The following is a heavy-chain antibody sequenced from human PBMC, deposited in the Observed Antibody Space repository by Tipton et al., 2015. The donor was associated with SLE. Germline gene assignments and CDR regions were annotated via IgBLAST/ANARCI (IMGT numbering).Heavy chain of an antibody. Sequence: TLSLTCTVSGGSISSSSYYWGWIRQPPGKGLEWIGNIYYRGSTYYNLPLRSRVSISVDTSKNQFSLKLSSVTAADTAVYYCARHPRHITASGIYPKAGSQHWGQGTLVTVSS. CDR2: IYYRGST. J-gene: IGHJ1*01. CDR3: ARHPRHITASGIYPKAGSQH. D-gene: IGHD3-10*01. V-gene: IGHV4-39*01. CDR1: GGSISSSSYY.